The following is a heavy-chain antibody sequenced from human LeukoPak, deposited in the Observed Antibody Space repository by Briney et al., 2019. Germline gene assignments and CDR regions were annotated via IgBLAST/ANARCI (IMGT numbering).Heavy chain of an antibody. CDR2: IYSGGST. J-gene: IGHJ4*02. CDR3: ARDLGYCTNGVCHTRFDY. CDR1: GFTFSSNY. D-gene: IGHD2-8*01. Sequence: GGSLRFSCAASGFTFSSNYMSWVRQAPGKGLEWVSVIYSGGSTYYADSVKGRFTISRDNSKNTLYLQMNNLKAEDTAVYYCARDLGYCTNGVCHTRFDYWGQGTLVAVSS. V-gene: IGHV3-53*01.